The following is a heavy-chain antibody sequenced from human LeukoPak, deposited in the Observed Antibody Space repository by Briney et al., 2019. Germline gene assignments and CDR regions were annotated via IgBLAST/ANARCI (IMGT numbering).Heavy chain of an antibody. D-gene: IGHD3-16*01. CDR3: SRGTDLYKGGNY. Sequence: PSETLSLTCGVYGGSLSGYYLNWIRQSPGKGLEWIGEIHPHGITFYSPSLKSRVTISLDTSKNQFSLNLLSVTAADTAVYFCSRGTDLYKGGNYWGQGTLVTVSS. CDR2: IHPHGIT. CDR1: GGSLSGYY. J-gene: IGHJ4*02. V-gene: IGHV4-34*01.